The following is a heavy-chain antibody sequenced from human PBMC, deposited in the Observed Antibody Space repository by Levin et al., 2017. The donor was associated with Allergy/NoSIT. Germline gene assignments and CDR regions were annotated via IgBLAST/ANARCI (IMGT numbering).Heavy chain of an antibody. J-gene: IGHJ4*02. D-gene: IGHD3-22*01. CDR1: GGSISSYY. CDR3: ASYDSSGYFDY. CDR2: IYYSGST. V-gene: IGHV4-59*01. Sequence: SQTLSLTCTVSGGSISSYYWSWIRQPPGKGLEWIGYIYYSGSTNYNPSLKSRVTISVDTSKNQFSLKLSSVTAADTAVYYCASYDSSGYFDYWGQGTLVTVSS.